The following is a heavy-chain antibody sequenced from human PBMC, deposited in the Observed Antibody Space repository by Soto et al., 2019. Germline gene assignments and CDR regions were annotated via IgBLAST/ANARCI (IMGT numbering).Heavy chain of an antibody. D-gene: IGHD3-3*01. CDR3: ASASSNWSGYYCFDY. J-gene: IGHJ4*02. Sequence: GASVMVSCNASGYTFTSYGISWVRQAPGQGLEWMGWISAYNGNTNYAQKLQGRVTMTTDTSTSTAYMELRSLRSDDTAVYYCASASSNWSGYYCFDYWGQGTLVTVSS. CDR2: ISAYNGNT. CDR1: GYTFTSYG. V-gene: IGHV1-18*01.